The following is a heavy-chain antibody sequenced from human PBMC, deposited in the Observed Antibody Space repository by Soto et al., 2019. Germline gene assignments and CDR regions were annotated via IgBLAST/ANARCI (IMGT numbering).Heavy chain of an antibody. V-gene: IGHV4-59*01. CDR2: FFFSGGI. CDR1: GASIRSFY. CDR3: ARDGNHYDTSGYYSV. D-gene: IGHD3-22*01. Sequence: SETLSLTCSVSGASIRSFYWSWIRQTPGKGLEWIAFFFFSGGINFNPSLESRVTILVDTFKNQFSLKLSSVTATDTAVYYCARDGNHYDTSGYYSVWGQGILVTVS. J-gene: IGHJ4*01.